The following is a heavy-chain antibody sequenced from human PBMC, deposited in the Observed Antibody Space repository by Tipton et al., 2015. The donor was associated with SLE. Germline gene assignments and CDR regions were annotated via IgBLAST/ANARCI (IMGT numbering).Heavy chain of an antibody. V-gene: IGHV4-59*01. D-gene: IGHD6-25*01. Sequence: TLSLTCTVTGDSMSSDYWSWIQQPPGKGLEWIGYIHNSGGANYSPSLKSRITISRDTSKNQFSLNLRSVTAADTAIYYCATASGSSGAYFDPWGQGILVTVSS. CDR1: GDSMSSDY. CDR3: ATASGSSGAYFDP. J-gene: IGHJ5*02. CDR2: IHNSGGA.